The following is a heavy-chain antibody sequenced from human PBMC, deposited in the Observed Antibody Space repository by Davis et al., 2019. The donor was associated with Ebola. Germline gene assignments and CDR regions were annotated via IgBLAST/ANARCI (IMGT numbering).Heavy chain of an antibody. CDR2: IDYSVDS. J-gene: IGHJ5*02. D-gene: IGHD3-3*01. CDR3: ARGGVDDFWTVSWVDP. Sequence: SETLSLTCAVSGASISSHYWSCIRQTPGKGLEWIAYIDYSVDSYTNPSLASRVSMSLVTSKNQISLKLRSVTAADTAIYFCARGGVDDFWTVSWVDPWGQGTLVIVSS. CDR1: GASISSHY. V-gene: IGHV4-59*11.